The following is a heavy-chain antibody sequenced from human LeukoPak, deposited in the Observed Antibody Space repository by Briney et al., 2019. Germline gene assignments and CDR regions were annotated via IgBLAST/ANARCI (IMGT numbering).Heavy chain of an antibody. CDR2: TYYRSKWYN. J-gene: IGHJ4*02. CDR3: ARGVVRDPAWLRYGCDY. V-gene: IGHV6-1*01. D-gene: IGHD5-12*01. Sequence: SQTLSLTCAISGDSVSSNSAAWNWIRQSPSRGLEWLGRTYYRSKWYNDYAVSVKSRITINPDTSKNQFSLQLNSVTSEDTAVYSCARGVVRDPAWLRYGCDYWGQGPLVTVAS. CDR1: GDSVSSNSAA.